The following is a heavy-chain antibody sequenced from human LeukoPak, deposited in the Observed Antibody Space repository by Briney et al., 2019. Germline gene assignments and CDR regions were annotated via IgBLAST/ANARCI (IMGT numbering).Heavy chain of an antibody. Sequence: ASVKVSCKASGYSFTNYAIHWVRQAPGQRLEWMGWINAGNGNTKYSREFQGRVTITRDTSASTAYMELSRLRSDDTAVYYRARDQGCSSTSCYYYYMDVWGKGTTVTISS. J-gene: IGHJ6*03. V-gene: IGHV1-3*01. CDR3: ARDQGCSSTSCYYYYMDV. CDR2: INAGNGNT. D-gene: IGHD2-2*01. CDR1: GYSFTNYA.